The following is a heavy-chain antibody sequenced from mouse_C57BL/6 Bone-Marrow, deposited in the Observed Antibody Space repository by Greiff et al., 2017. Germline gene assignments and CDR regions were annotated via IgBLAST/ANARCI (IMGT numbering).Heavy chain of an antibody. CDR2: IYPGSGST. D-gene: IGHD2-10*01. Sequence: VMLLQSGAELVKPGASVKMSCKASGYTFTSYWITWVKQRPGQGLEWIGDIYPGSGSTNYNEKFKSKATLTVDTSSSTAYMQLSSLTSEDSAVYYCATPSYGPYWYFDVWGTGTTVTVSS. CDR1: GYTFTSYW. V-gene: IGHV1-55*01. CDR3: ATPSYGPYWYFDV. J-gene: IGHJ1*03.